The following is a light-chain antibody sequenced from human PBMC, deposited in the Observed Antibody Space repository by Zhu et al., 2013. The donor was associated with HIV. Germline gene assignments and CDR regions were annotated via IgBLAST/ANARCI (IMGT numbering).Light chain of an antibody. J-gene: IGLJ3*02. V-gene: IGLV2-23*01. CDR2: EGS. CDR1: SSDVGSYNL. Sequence: QSALTQPASVSGSPGQSITISCTGTSSDVGSYNLVSWYQQHPGKAPKLMIYEGSKRPSGVSNRFSGSKSGNTASLTISGLQAEDEADYYCCSYGGGSAVVFGGGTKLTVL. CDR3: CSYGGGSAVV.